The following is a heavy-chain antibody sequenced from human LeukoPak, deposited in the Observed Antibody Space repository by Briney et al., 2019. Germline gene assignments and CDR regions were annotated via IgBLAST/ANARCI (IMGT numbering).Heavy chain of an antibody. CDR3: ARDSLSTFDY. CDR1: GGSISSGDYY. CDR2: IYYSGTT. Sequence: SQTLSLTCTVSGGSISSGDYYWSWIRQPPGKGLEWIGYIYYSGTTYYNPSLKSRVTISLARSQTQFSLKLSSVTAADTAVYYCARDSLSTFDYWGQGVLVTVAS. D-gene: IGHD2/OR15-2a*01. V-gene: IGHV4-30-4*01. J-gene: IGHJ4*02.